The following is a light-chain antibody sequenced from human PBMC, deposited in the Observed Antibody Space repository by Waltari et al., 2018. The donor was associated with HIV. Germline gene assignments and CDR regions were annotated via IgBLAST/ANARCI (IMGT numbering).Light chain of an antibody. J-gene: IGLJ1*01. Sequence: QSALPQPASVSGSPGQSTPISCTGTSSDVGGNTLVSCYQQNPGKAPKLMIYEVSNRPSGVSNRFSGSKSGNTASMTISGLQAEDEADYYCNSYTSSTTPCVFGTGTKVTVL. V-gene: IGLV2-14*01. CDR2: EVS. CDR3: NSYTSSTTPCV. CDR1: SSDVGGNTL.